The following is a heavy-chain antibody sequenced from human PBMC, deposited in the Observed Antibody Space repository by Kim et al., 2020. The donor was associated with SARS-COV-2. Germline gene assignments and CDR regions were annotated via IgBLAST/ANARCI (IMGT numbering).Heavy chain of an antibody. J-gene: IGHJ6*02. CDR2: ISGSGGST. D-gene: IGHD2-15*01. Sequence: GGSLRLSCAASGFTFSSYAMSWVRQTPGKGLEWVSVISGSGGSTYYADSVKGRFTISRDDSKNTLYLQMNSLRAEDSAVYYCAKATSACYHTAMYVWGQGTTVTVSS. V-gene: IGHV3-23*01. CDR1: GFTFSSYA. CDR3: AKATSACYHTAMYV.